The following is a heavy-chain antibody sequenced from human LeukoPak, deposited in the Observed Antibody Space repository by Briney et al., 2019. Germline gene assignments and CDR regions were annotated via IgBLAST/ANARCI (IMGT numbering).Heavy chain of an antibody. CDR3: AKDRPDTAMITDFDY. CDR2: ISGSGGST. Sequence: GGSLRLSCAASGFTFSSYAMSWVRQAPGKGLEGVSTISGSGGSTYYADSVKGRFTISRDNSKNTLYLQMSSLRAEDTAVYYCAKDRPDTAMITDFDYWGQGTLVTVSS. D-gene: IGHD5-18*01. CDR1: GFTFSSYA. J-gene: IGHJ4*02. V-gene: IGHV3-23*01.